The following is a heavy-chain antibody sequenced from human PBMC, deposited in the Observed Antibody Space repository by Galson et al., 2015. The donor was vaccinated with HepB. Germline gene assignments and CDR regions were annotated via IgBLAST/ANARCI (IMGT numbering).Heavy chain of an antibody. Sequence: SLRLSCAASGFTFRSYGMHWVRQAPGKGLEWVAVIWYDGSKKYYADSVKGRFTISRDNFKNTLYLQMNSLRAEDTAVYYCASSGTVTRSGGGMDVWGQGTTVIVSS. CDR2: IWYDGSKK. CDR3: ASSGTVTRSGGGMDV. V-gene: IGHV3-33*01. CDR1: GFTFRSYG. D-gene: IGHD4-11*01. J-gene: IGHJ6*02.